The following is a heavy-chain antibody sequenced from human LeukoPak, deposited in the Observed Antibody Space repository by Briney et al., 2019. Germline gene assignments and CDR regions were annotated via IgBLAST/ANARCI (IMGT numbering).Heavy chain of an antibody. CDR1: GFTFSSYA. Sequence: GGSLRLSCAASGFTFSSYAMHWVRQAPGKGLEWVAVISYDGSNKYYADSVKGRFTISRDNSKNTLYLQMNSLRAEDTAVYYCARAEAAGDNRGGYYYFYMDVWGKGTTVTVSS. CDR3: ARAEAAGDNRGGYYYFYMDV. D-gene: IGHD6-25*01. J-gene: IGHJ6*03. CDR2: ISYDGSNK. V-gene: IGHV3-30*07.